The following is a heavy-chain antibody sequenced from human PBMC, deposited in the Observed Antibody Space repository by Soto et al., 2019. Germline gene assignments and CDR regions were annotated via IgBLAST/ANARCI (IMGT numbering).Heavy chain of an antibody. CDR1: GFTFSSYA. V-gene: IGHV3-23*01. CDR3: AKDRLGYQLLLYGSFDY. CDR2: ISGSGGST. J-gene: IGHJ4*02. D-gene: IGHD2-2*01. Sequence: GGSLRLSCAASGFTFSSYAMSWVRQAPGKGLEWVSAISGSGGSTYYADSVKGRFTISRDNSKNTLYLQMNSLRAEDTAVYYCAKDRLGYQLLLYGSFDYWGQGTLVTVSS.